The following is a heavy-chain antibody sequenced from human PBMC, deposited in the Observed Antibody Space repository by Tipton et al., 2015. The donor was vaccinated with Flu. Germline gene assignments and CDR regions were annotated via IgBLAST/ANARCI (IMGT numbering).Heavy chain of an antibody. V-gene: IGHV4-34*01. J-gene: IGHJ5*02. D-gene: IGHD1-26*01. CDR2: INQSGRP. CDR1: GGSFSGYY. CDR3: ARGSWEVRFDP. Sequence: LRLSCAVYGGSFSGYYWSWIRQSPGKGLEWMGEINQSGRPNSNPSLKNRVTISVDTSKNQFSLSLTSVTAADAAMYYCARGSWEVRFDPWGQGTLVTVSS.